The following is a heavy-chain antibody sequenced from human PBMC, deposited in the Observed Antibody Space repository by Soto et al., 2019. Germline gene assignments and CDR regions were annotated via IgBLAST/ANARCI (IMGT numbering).Heavy chain of an antibody. Sequence: PSETLSLTCVVSSGSISSSKWWSWVRQPPGKGLEWIGSIYDSGSTYYNPSLKSRVTISVDTSKNQFSLKLSSVTAADTAVYYCARHTPAISISDQWGQGTLVTVSS. CDR2: IYDSGST. J-gene: IGHJ4*02. D-gene: IGHD2-15*01. V-gene: IGHV4-39*01. CDR1: SGSISSSKW. CDR3: ARHTPAISISDQ.